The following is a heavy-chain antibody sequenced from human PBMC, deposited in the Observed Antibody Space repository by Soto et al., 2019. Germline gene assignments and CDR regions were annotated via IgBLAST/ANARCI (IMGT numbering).Heavy chain of an antibody. CDR2: IIHNFGSS. CDR3: AGWFGDFRRYYYGMDV. Sequence: SVKVSCKASGGSFSTYAISWVRQAPGQGLECMGGIIHNFGSSNYPQQFQGRLTITAEKSTSTIYMELRSLRSDDTAVYYCAGWFGDFRRYYYGMDVWGQGTTVTVSS. D-gene: IGHD3-10*01. CDR1: GGSFSTYA. V-gene: IGHV1-69*06. J-gene: IGHJ6*02.